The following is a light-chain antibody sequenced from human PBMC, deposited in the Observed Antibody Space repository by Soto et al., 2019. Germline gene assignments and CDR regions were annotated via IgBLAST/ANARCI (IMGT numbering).Light chain of an antibody. J-gene: IGKJ2*01. CDR2: DAS. CDR1: QSVRSY. V-gene: IGKV3-11*01. CDR3: QHRSNWPRT. Sequence: EIVLTQFPATLSMSPGERATLSCRASQSVRSYLIWYQQKPGQPPRLLIYDASKRATGIPARFSGSGSGTDFTLTINSLEPEDFAVYYCQHRSNWPRTFGQGTKLEIK.